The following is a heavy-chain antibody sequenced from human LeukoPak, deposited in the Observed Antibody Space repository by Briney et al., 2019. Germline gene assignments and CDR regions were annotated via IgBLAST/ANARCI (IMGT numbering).Heavy chain of an antibody. Sequence: SETLSLTCTVSGGSISSYYWSWIRQPPGKGLEWIGYIYYSGSTNYNPSLKSRVTISVDTSKNQFSLKLSSVTAADTAVYYCARTPIIWFGLGGYYYYGMDVWGQGTTVTVSS. CDR1: GGSISSYY. V-gene: IGHV4-59*01. J-gene: IGHJ6*02. D-gene: IGHD3-10*01. CDR3: ARTPIIWFGLGGYYYYGMDV. CDR2: IYYSGST.